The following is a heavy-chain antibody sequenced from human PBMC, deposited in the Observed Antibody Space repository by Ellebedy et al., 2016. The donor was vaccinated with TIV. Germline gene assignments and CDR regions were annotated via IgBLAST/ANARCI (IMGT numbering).Heavy chain of an antibody. D-gene: IGHD3-10*01. Sequence: SETLSLTCTVSGGSISSYYWSWIRQPPGKGLEWIGYIYYSGSTNYNPSLKSRVTISVDTSKNQFSLKLSSVTAADTAVYYCARHAGETLLWFGESHYFDYWGQGTLVTVSS. CDR2: IYYSGST. V-gene: IGHV4-59*08. CDR1: GGSISSYY. CDR3: ARHAGETLLWFGESHYFDY. J-gene: IGHJ4*02.